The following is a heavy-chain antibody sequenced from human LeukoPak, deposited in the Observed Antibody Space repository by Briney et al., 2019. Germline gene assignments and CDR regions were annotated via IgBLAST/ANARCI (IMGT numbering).Heavy chain of an antibody. V-gene: IGHV3-30-3*01. CDR2: ISYDGSNK. CDR1: GFTFSSYA. CDR3: ARIVAGNSFDY. J-gene: IGHJ4*02. Sequence: GGSLRLSCAASGFTFSSYAMHWVRQAPGKGLEWVAVISYDGSNKYYADSVKGRFTISRDNSKNTLYLQMNSLRAEGTAVYYCARIVAGNSFDYWGQGTLVTVSS. D-gene: IGHD6-19*01.